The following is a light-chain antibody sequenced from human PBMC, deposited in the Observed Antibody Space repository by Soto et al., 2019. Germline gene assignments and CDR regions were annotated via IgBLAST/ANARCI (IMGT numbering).Light chain of an antibody. J-gene: IGLJ2*01. CDR3: QSYDSSTVV. CDR1: SGSIASNY. CDR2: EDN. Sequence: FMLTQPPSVSESPGKTVTISCTRSSGSIASNYVQWYQQRPGSAPTTVIYEDNQRPSGVPDRFSGSTDGSSNSASLTISGLQTEDEADYYCQSYDSSTVVFGGGTKLTVL. V-gene: IGLV6-57*04.